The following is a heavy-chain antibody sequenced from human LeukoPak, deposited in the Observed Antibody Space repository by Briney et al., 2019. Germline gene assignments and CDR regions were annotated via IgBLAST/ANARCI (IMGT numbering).Heavy chain of an antibody. CDR1: GGSISSGSYY. CDR2: IYYSGST. Sequence: SQTLSLTCTVSGGSISSGSYYWRWIRQPPGKGLEWIGYIYYSGSTNYNPSLKSRVTISVDTSKNQFSLKLSSVTAADTAVYYCARDRSPDCSGGSCYLSDAFDIWGQGTMVTVSS. J-gene: IGHJ3*02. V-gene: IGHV4-61*01. CDR3: ARDRSPDCSGGSCYLSDAFDI. D-gene: IGHD2-15*01.